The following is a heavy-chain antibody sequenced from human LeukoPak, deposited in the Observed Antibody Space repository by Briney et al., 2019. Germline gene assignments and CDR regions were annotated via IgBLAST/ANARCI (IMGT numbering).Heavy chain of an antibody. CDR2: ISSNGGST. CDR3: ARVIIMTGSHFDY. D-gene: IGHD3-9*01. Sequence: ISSNGGSTYYANSVKGRFTISRDNSKNTLYLRMGSLRAEDMAVYYCARVIIMTGSHFDYWGQGTLVTVSS. J-gene: IGHJ4*02. V-gene: IGHV3-64*01.